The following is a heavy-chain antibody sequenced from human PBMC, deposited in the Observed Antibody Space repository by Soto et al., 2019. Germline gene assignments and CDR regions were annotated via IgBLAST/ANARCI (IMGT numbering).Heavy chain of an antibody. CDR1: GGGISGSNW. Sequence: SRTCAGSGGGISGSNWGSWVRQPPGKGLEWIGEIYHSGSTNYNPSLKSRVTISVDKSKNQFSLKLSSVTAADTAVYYCARVAVAGTRVDYWGQGTLVTVSS. D-gene: IGHD6-19*01. J-gene: IGHJ4*02. V-gene: IGHV4-4*02. CDR2: IYHSGST. CDR3: ARVAVAGTRVDY.